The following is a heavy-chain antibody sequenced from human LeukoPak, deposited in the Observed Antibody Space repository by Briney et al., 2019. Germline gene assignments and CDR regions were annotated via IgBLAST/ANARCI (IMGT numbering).Heavy chain of an antibody. J-gene: IGHJ5*02. V-gene: IGHV1-2*02. Sequence: GASVKVSCKASGYTFTGYYMHWVRQAPGQGLEWMGWINPNSGGTNYAQKFQGRVTMTRDTSISTAYMELSRLRSDDTAVYYCARDHGVALGSGTYYTDAANNWFDPWGRGTLVTVSS. D-gene: IGHD3-10*01. CDR3: ARDHGVALGSGTYYTDAANNWFDP. CDR2: INPNSGGT. CDR1: GYTFTGYY.